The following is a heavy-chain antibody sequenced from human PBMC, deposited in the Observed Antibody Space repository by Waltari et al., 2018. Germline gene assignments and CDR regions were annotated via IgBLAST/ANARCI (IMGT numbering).Heavy chain of an antibody. Sequence: EVQLVESGGGLVQPGGSLRRSCAASGFTFSGYRMNWVRQAPGKGLEWVSYISSSSSTIYYADSVKGRFTISRDNAKNSLFLQMNSLRAEDTAVYYCTRDLYGSGGDYFDPWGQGTLVTVSS. CDR1: GFTFSGYR. CDR2: ISSSSSTI. D-gene: IGHD6-19*01. CDR3: TRDLYGSGGDYFDP. V-gene: IGHV3-48*04. J-gene: IGHJ4*02.